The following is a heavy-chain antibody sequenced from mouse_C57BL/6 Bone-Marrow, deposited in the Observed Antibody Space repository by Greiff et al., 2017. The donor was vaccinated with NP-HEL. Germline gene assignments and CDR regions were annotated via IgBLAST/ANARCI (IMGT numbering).Heavy chain of an antibody. J-gene: IGHJ3*01. CDR3: ARLDYDGGAWFAY. Sequence: QVQLQQPGAELVKPGASVKLSCKASGYTLTSYWMHWVKQRPGQGLEWIGMIHPNSGSTNYNEKFKSKATLTVDKSSSTAYMQLSSLTSEDSAVYYCARLDYDGGAWFAYWGQGTLVTVSA. V-gene: IGHV1-64*01. CDR1: GYTLTSYW. CDR2: IHPNSGST. D-gene: IGHD2-4*01.